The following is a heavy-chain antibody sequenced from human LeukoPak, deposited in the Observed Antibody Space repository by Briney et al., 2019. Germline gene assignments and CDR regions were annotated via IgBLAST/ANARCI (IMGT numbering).Heavy chain of an antibody. J-gene: IGHJ4*02. CDR1: GGSISSYY. Sequence: SETLSLTCTVSGGSISSYYWSWIRQPAGKGLEWIGRIYTSGSTNYNPSLKSRVTISVDTSKNQFSLKLSSVTAADTAVYYCARHRSPTSYFDYWGQGTLVTVSS. CDR2: IYTSGST. V-gene: IGHV4-4*07. D-gene: IGHD1-14*01. CDR3: ARHRSPTSYFDY.